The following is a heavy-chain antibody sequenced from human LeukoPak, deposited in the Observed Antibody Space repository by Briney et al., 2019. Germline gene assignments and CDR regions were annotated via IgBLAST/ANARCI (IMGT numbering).Heavy chain of an antibody. CDR1: GFTFSSYW. Sequence: PGGSLRLSCAASGFTFSSYWMSWVRQAPGKGLEWVANIKQDGSEKYYVDSVKGRFTFSRDNAKNSLYLQMNSLRAEDTAVYYCARDESTYYGSGSYVDYWGQGTLVTVSS. CDR2: IKQDGSEK. D-gene: IGHD3-10*01. CDR3: ARDESTYYGSGSYVDY. V-gene: IGHV3-7*01. J-gene: IGHJ4*02.